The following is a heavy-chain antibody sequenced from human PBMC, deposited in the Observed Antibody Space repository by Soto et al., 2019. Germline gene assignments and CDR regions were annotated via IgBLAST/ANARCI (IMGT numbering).Heavy chain of an antibody. D-gene: IGHD3-22*01. J-gene: IGHJ6*02. CDR1: GGSISSGGYY. Sequence: QVQLQESGPGLVKPSQTLSLTCTVSGGSISSGGYYWSWIRQHPGKGLEWIGYIYYSGSTYYNPSLKSRVTISVDTSKNQFSLKLSSVTAADTAVYYCARDGGDSSGYYPNCYYYGMDVWGQGTTVTVSS. CDR3: ARDGGDSSGYYPNCYYYGMDV. CDR2: IYYSGST. V-gene: IGHV4-31*03.